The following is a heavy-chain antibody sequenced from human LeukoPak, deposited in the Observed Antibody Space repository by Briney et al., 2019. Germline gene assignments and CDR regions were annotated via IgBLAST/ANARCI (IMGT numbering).Heavy chain of an antibody. CDR2: IYSGGST. CDR1: GFTVSSNY. Sequence: GGSLRLSCAASGFTVSSNYMSWVRQAPGKGLEWVSVIYSGGSTYYADSVKGRFTISRDNSKNTLYLQMNSLRAEDTAVYYCARVTHIYYDSSGPKNDAFDIRGQGTMVTVSS. J-gene: IGHJ3*02. D-gene: IGHD3-22*01. CDR3: ARVTHIYYDSSGPKNDAFDI. V-gene: IGHV3-53*01.